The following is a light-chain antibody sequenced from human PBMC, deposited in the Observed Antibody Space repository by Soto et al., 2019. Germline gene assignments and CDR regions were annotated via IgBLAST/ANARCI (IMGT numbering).Light chain of an antibody. V-gene: IGKV3-20*01. CDR2: DAS. Sequence: EIVLTQSPGTLSLSPGERATLSCRASQSVSSSYLAWYQQKPGQAPRLLIYDASNRATGIPDRFSGGGSGTDFTLTINSLEPEDFAVYYCQQYGNSPWTFGQGTKVDIK. J-gene: IGKJ1*01. CDR1: QSVSSSY. CDR3: QQYGNSPWT.